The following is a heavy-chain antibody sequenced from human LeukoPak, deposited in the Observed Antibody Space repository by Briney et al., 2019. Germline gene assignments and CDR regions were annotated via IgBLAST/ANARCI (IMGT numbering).Heavy chain of an antibody. J-gene: IGHJ4*02. V-gene: IGHV4-31*03. CDR3: ARAVVRSYEYFDY. CDR1: GGSISSGGYY. D-gene: IGHD1-26*01. CDR2: IYYSGST. Sequence: PSETLSLTCTVSGGSISSGGYYWSWIRQHPGKGLEWIGYIYYSGSTYYNPSLKSRVTISVDTSKNQFSLKLSSVTAADTAVYYCARAVVRSYEYFDYWGQGTLVTVSS.